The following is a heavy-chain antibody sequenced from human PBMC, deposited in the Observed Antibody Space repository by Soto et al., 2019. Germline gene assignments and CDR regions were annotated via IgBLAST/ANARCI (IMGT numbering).Heavy chain of an antibody. CDR2: IWYDGNDK. CDR3: ARDRHSSASGYFEY. D-gene: IGHD6-6*01. Sequence: QVQLVESGGGVVQPGRSLRLSCAASGFTFSSYGMHWVRQAPGKGLEWVAVIWYDGNDKYYADFVKGRFTISRDNAKNTVSLQMNILRAEDTAVYYCARDRHSSASGYFEYWGQGTLVTVSS. V-gene: IGHV3-33*01. J-gene: IGHJ4*02. CDR1: GFTFSSYG.